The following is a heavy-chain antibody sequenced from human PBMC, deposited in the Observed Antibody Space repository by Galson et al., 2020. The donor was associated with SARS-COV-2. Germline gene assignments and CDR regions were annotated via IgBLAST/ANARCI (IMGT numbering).Heavy chain of an antibody. J-gene: IGHJ6*03. Sequence: ASVKVSCKGSGYRFTSYGMSWVRQAPGQGLEWMGWISGYNDDRNYAQRFQGRVTMTTDTSTSTAYMELRSLRSDDTAVYYCARTRTTRVVMIPIYYYYMDVVGKGTTVTVSS. CDR2: ISGYNDDR. V-gene: IGHV1-18*04. D-gene: IGHD1-1*01. CDR3: ARTRTTRVVMIPIYYYYMDV. CDR1: GYRFTSYG.